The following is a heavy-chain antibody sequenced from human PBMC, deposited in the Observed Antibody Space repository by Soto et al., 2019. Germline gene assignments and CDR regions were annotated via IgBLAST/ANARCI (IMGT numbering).Heavy chain of an antibody. J-gene: IGHJ6*02. Sequence: GASVKVSCKASGYTFTSYGISWVRQAPGQGLEWMGWISAYNGNTNYAQKLQGRVTMTTDTSTSTAYMELRSLRSDDTAVYYCAREEGYCSSTSCYVGDYYYGMDVWGQGTTVTVSS. CDR3: AREEGYCSSTSCYVGDYYYGMDV. CDR2: ISAYNGNT. D-gene: IGHD2-2*01. CDR1: GYTFTSYG. V-gene: IGHV1-18*01.